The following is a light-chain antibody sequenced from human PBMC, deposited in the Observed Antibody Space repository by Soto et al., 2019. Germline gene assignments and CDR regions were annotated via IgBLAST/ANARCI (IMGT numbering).Light chain of an antibody. CDR2: GAS. V-gene: IGKV3-15*01. J-gene: IGKJ1*01. CDR1: QSGSSN. CDR3: QHYKNWPPWT. Sequence: EIVMTQSPATLSVSPGERATLSCRASQSGSSNLAWYQQKPGQAPRLLIYGASTRATGIPGRFSGSGSGTELTLPISSLQSEDFAVNYCQHYKNWPPWTFGQGPKVEIK.